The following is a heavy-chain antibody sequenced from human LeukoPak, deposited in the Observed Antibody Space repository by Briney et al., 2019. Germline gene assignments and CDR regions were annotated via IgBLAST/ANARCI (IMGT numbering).Heavy chain of an antibody. CDR3: ARAGIWDYDDSSGYHNAAFDI. Sequence: ASVKVSCKASGYTFTGYYIHWLRQAPGQGLEWMGWINPNSGGTSYAQKFQGRVTMTRDTSISTAYMELSRLRSDDTAVYYCARAGIWDYDDSSGYHNAAFDIWGLGTMVTVSS. CDR2: INPNSGGT. D-gene: IGHD3-22*01. V-gene: IGHV1-2*02. J-gene: IGHJ3*02. CDR1: GYTFTGYY.